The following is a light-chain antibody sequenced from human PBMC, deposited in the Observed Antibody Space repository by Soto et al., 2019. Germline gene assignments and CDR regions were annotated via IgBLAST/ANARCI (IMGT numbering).Light chain of an antibody. CDR1: QSITRH. V-gene: IGKV1-39*01. CDR3: QQSYSTPPT. CDR2: SAS. J-gene: IGKJ1*01. Sequence: DIQMTQSPSSLSASVGDRVTITCRASQSITRHLNWYQQKPGKAPRLLIYSASSLQSGVPSRFSGSGSGTDFILTISSLQPEDFTTYYCQQSYSTPPTFGQGTKVDIK.